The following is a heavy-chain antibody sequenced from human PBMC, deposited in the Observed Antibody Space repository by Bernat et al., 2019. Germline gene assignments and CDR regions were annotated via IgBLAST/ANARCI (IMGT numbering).Heavy chain of an antibody. J-gene: IGHJ4*02. CDR2: IYQSGAT. Sequence: QVQLQESGPGLVKPSETLSLTCAVSGYSISSGHYWGWIRQTPGKGLEWIGTIYQSGATFYNLSLKSRVTISVDTSRNQFSLKLSSVTAADTALYCCARVWDGYNVGIDYWGQGTLVTVSS. CDR1: GYSISSGHY. D-gene: IGHD5-24*01. CDR3: ARVWDGYNVGIDY. V-gene: IGHV4-38-2*01.